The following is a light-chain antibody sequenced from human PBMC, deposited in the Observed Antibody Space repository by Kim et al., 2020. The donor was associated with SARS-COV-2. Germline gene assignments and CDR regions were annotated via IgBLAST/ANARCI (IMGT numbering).Light chain of an antibody. CDR2: LDS. CDR3: QVWHSGSDQGGV. CDR1: NRGSKR. Sequence: PGERARIACGGENRGSKRVNWEQRRPGQARGLVIYLDSERPSGIPERFAGSNSGNTATLTIRRVEAGDEAEYYGQVWHSGSDQGGVFGGGTKLTV. J-gene: IGLJ3*02. V-gene: IGLV3-21*04.